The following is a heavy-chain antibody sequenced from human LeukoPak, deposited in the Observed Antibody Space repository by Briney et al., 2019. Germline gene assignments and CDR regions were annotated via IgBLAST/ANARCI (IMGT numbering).Heavy chain of an antibody. Sequence: GGSLRLSCAASGFTFNDYSMTWIRQAPGKGLEWVSYISSSGSTIYYADSVKGRFTISRDNSKNSLYVQMSSLRDEDTAVYYCARDRVVRGVFPRAFDIWGQGTMVTVSS. CDR3: ARDRVVRGVFPRAFDI. D-gene: IGHD3-10*01. CDR1: GFTFNDYS. J-gene: IGHJ3*02. V-gene: IGHV3-11*01. CDR2: ISSSGSTI.